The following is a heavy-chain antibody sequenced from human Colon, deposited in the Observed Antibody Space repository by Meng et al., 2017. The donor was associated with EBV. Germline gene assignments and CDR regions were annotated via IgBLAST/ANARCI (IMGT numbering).Heavy chain of an antibody. CDR1: GGSINSGDYY. V-gene: IGHV4-30-4*01. J-gene: IGHJ4*02. Sequence: QVRLEGSGPGLVKPSQTLSLTCTVSGGSINSGDYYWSWIRQPPGKGLEWIGYIYYTGSTYYNPSLKSRVTISMDTSKNQLSLRLSSVTAADTAVYYCARNYYFDYWGQGTLVTVSS. CDR2: IYYTGST. CDR3: ARNYYFDY.